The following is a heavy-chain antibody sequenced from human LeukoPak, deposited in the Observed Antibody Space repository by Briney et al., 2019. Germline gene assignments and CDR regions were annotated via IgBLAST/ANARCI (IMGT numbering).Heavy chain of an antibody. Sequence: RGSLSPSSAASRFTPGIYAMSWVRQPPREWLEWVSVISGSGGSTYYEDSVKGRFTISRDNTKNTLYLQMNSLRAEDTAVYYCAKGNIRGYYYYYMDVWGKGTTVTVSS. CDR2: ISGSGGST. CDR1: RFTPGIYA. J-gene: IGHJ6*03. CDR3: AKGNIRGYYYYYMDV. V-gene: IGHV3-23*01. D-gene: IGHD2/OR15-2a*01.